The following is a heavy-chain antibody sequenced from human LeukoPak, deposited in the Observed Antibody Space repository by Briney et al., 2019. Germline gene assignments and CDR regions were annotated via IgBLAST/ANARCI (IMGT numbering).Heavy chain of an antibody. D-gene: IGHD4-11*01. J-gene: IGHJ5*01. CDR2: IWSDGTEK. V-gene: IGHV3-33*06. CDR3: AKDAQRGFDCSNSLES. Sequence: GGSLRLSCAASGFTYSHYGMHWVRQVPGKGLEWVGVIWSDGTEKYYGDAVKGRFTISRDTSMKTLYLQMNSLRGDDTAVYYCAKDAQRGFDCSNSLESWGQGTLVTVSS. CDR1: GFTYSHYG.